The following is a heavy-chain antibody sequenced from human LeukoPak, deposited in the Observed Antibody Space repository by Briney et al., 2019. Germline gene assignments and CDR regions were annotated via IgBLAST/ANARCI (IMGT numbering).Heavy chain of an antibody. CDR3: ARPPSPGAAGDY. J-gene: IGHJ4*02. D-gene: IGHD6-13*01. Sequence: PGGSLRLSCAASGFTFSSYAMHWVRQAPGKGLEWVAVIWYDGSNKYYADSVKGRFTISRDNSKNTLYLQMNSLRAEDTAVYYCARPPSPGAAGDYWGQGTLVTVSS. CDR1: GFTFSSYA. V-gene: IGHV3-33*08. CDR2: IWYDGSNK.